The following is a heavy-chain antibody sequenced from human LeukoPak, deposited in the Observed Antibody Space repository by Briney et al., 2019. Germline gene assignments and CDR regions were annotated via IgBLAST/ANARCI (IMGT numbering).Heavy chain of an antibody. J-gene: IGHJ4*02. D-gene: IGHD2-21*02. Sequence: GASGKVSCKASGYTFTSYGISGVRQAPGQGREGMGWISAYNGNTNYAQKLQGRVTMTTDTSTSTAYMELRSLRSDDTAVYYCARVGRRWGHPESDDYWGQGTLVTVSS. CDR2: ISAYNGNT. CDR1: GYTFTSYG. V-gene: IGHV1-18*01. CDR3: ARVGRRWGHPESDDY.